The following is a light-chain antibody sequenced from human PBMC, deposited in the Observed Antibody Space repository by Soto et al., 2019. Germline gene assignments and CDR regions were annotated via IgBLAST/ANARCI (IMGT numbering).Light chain of an antibody. CDR2: QVS. J-gene: IGKJ3*01. V-gene: IGKV2-30*02. Sequence: VMTQSPLSLPVTLGQPASISCRSSQSLLHSHGNTYLNWFQQRPGQSPRRLIYQVSKRDSGGPDRFSGSGSGTDFTRKISRVEAEDVGIYYCMQGSYWPYTFGPGTRVDIK. CDR1: QSLLHSHGNTY. CDR3: MQGSYWPYT.